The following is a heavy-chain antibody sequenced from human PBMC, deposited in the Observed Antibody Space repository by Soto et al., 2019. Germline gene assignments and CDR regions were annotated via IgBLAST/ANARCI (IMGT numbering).Heavy chain of an antibody. J-gene: IGHJ3*02. Sequence: PGGSLRLSCAASGFTFSSYGMHWVRQAPGKGLEWVAVMWYDGSNKYYADSVKGRFTISRDNSKNTLYLQMNSLRAEDTAVYYCARDRKSSYDSSGYYYVRDAFDIWGQGTMVTVSS. CDR3: ARDRKSSYDSSGYYYVRDAFDI. V-gene: IGHV3-33*01. CDR2: MWYDGSNK. CDR1: GFTFSSYG. D-gene: IGHD3-22*01.